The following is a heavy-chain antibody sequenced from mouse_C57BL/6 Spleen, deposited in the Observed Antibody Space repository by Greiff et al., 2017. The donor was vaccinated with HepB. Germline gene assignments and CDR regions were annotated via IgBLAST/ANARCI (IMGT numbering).Heavy chain of an antibody. CDR3: ARDYGNSGFAY. CDR1: GYTFTDYY. J-gene: IGHJ3*01. D-gene: IGHD2-1*01. CDR2: IYPGSGNT. Sequence: QVQLKESGAELVRPGASVKLSCKASGYTFTDYYINWVKQRPGQGLEWIARIYPGSGNTYYNEKFKGKATLTAEKSSSTAYMQLSSLTSEDSAVYFCARDYGNSGFAYWGQGTLVTVSA. V-gene: IGHV1-76*01.